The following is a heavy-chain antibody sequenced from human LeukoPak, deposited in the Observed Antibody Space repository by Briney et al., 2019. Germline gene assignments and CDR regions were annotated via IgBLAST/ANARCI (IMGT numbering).Heavy chain of an antibody. D-gene: IGHD3-10*01. CDR1: GFTVSSNY. CDR2: IYSDGST. CDR3: AIDYYSGPGSIHDY. V-gene: IGHV3-53*01. Sequence: QPGGSLGLSCAASGFTVSSNYMSWVRQAPGKGLEWVSLIYSDGSTYYADAVKGRFTISRDNSKNTLYLQMNSLRAEDTAVYYCAIDYYSGPGSIHDYWGQGTLVTVSS. J-gene: IGHJ4*02.